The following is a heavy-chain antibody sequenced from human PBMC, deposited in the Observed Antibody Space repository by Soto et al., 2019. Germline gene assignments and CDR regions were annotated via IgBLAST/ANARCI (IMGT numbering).Heavy chain of an antibody. Sequence: PSETLSLTCAVSGGSISSSNWWNWVRQPPGKGLEWIGEIHHSGSTNYNPSLKSRVTISVDKSKNQFSLKLNSVTAADTAAYYCARGRQGCSSTSCYFDPWGQGTLVTVSS. J-gene: IGHJ5*02. D-gene: IGHD2-2*01. CDR1: GGSISSSNW. V-gene: IGHV4-4*02. CDR3: ARGRQGCSSTSCYFDP. CDR2: IHHSGST.